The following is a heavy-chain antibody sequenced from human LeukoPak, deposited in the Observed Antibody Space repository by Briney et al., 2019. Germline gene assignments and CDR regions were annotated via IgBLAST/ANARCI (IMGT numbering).Heavy chain of an antibody. V-gene: IGHV3-74*03. CDR2: IKSDGSIR. CDR1: GFTFSTFW. J-gene: IGHJ6*02. CDR3: ARGRYYGIDV. Sequence: GGSLRLSCAASGFTFSTFWVHWVRQAPGKGLVWVSGIKSDGSIRTYADSVKGRFTITRDNAENTLYLQMNSLRAEDTTVYYCARGRYYGIDVWGQGTTVTVSS.